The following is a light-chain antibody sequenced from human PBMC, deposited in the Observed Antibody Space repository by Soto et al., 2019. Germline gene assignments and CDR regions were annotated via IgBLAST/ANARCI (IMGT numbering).Light chain of an antibody. J-gene: IGKJ2*01. CDR2: GAS. V-gene: IGKV1-39*01. CDR1: QSISTS. CDR3: QQTYLTPRT. Sequence: MQMTQSPSTLSASVGDRVTITYRASQSISTSLNWYQHKVGRAPKLLIYGASSLQTGVPSRFSGSGSGAEFTLTISSLQPEDFATYYCQQTYLTPRTFGQGTKLEI.